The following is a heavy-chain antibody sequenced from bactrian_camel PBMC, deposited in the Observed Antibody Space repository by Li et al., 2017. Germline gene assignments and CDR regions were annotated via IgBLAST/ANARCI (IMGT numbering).Heavy chain of an antibody. V-gene: IGHV3S53*01. CDR2: IDNDGRT. Sequence: HVQLVESGGGSVQAGGSLRLSCAASGYTYSSYCMGRFRQAPGKEREGVQAIDNDGRTRYGKIDSVKGRFSISKDNARNWLDLQMDSLEPGDTARYYCAADRRRHGPPSLRPGDYSVWGQGTQVTVS. J-gene: IGHJ4*01. CDR1: GYTYSSYC. D-gene: IGHD2*01. CDR3: AADRRRHGPPSLRPGDYSV.